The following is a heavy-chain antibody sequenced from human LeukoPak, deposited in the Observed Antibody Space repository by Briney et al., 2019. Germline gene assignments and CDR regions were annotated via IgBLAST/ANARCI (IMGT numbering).Heavy chain of an antibody. CDR2: FDPEDGET. CDR1: GYTLTELS. V-gene: IGHV1-24*01. D-gene: IGHD2-8*01. J-gene: IGHJ4*02. Sequence: ASVKVSCKVSGYTLTELSMHWVRRAPGKGLEWMGGFDPEDGETIYAQKFQGRVTMTEDTSTDTAYMELSSLRSEDTAVYYCATTTVGVYFFDYWGQGTLVTVSS. CDR3: ATTTVGVYFFDY.